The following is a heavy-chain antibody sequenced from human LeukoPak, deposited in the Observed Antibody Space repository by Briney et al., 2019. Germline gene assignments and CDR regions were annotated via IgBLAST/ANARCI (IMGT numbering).Heavy chain of an antibody. CDR3: ARAKRYGGNSAIDY. CDR2: IWYDGSNK. Sequence: SCKVSGYTLTELSMHWVRQAPGRGLEWVAVIWYDGSNKYYADSVKGRFTISRDNSKNTLYLQMNSLRAEDTAVYYCARAKRYGGNSAIDYWGQGTLVTVSS. D-gene: IGHD4-23*01. CDR1: GYTLTELS. V-gene: IGHV3-33*01. J-gene: IGHJ4*02.